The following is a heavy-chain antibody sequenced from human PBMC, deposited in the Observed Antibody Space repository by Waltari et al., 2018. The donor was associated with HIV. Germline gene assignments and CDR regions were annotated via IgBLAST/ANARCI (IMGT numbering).Heavy chain of an antibody. Sequence: RESGPALVKPTQTLTLTCTFSGFSLSTSGMCVSWIRQPPGKAMEWLALIDWEDDKYYSISLKTRLTISKDTPKNQVVLTMTNMDPVDTATYYCARIRADTAMARGGWFDPWGQGTLVTVSS. J-gene: IGHJ5*02. CDR1: GFSLSTSGMC. D-gene: IGHD5-18*01. CDR3: ARIRADTAMARGGWFDP. CDR2: IDWEDDK. V-gene: IGHV2-70*01.